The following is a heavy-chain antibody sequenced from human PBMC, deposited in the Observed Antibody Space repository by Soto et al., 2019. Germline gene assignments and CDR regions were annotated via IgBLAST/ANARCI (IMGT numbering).Heavy chain of an antibody. J-gene: IGHJ1*01. Sequence: EVQLLGSGGGLVQPGGSLRISCAASGFTFSSNAMSWVRQAPGKGLEWVSAISGSGGSTYYADSVKGRFTISRDNSKNTLYLQMNSLRAEDTAVYYCAKVGCGGDCYSGYFQHWGQGTLVTVSS. CDR1: GFTFSSNA. D-gene: IGHD2-21*02. CDR2: ISGSGGST. CDR3: AKVGCGGDCYSGYFQH. V-gene: IGHV3-23*01.